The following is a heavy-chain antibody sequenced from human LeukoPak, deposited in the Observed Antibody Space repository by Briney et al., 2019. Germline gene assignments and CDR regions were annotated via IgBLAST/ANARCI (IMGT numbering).Heavy chain of an antibody. CDR1: GYTFTTYD. D-gene: IGHD3-10*01. J-gene: IGHJ4*02. CDR3: ARGSNYGSGNYNYFDY. Sequence: GASVKVSCKASGYTFTTYDINWVRQATGQGLEWMGWMNPNSGNTGYAQKFQGRVTITRNTSISTAYMELRSLRSEDTAVYYCARGSNYGSGNYNYFDYWGQGTLVTVSS. CDR2: MNPNSGNT. V-gene: IGHV1-8*03.